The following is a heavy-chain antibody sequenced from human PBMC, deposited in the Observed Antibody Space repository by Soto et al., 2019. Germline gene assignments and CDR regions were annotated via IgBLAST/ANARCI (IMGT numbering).Heavy chain of an antibody. CDR3: ARVGDYYGSAIDAFDI. CDR2: INAGNGNT. V-gene: IGHV1-3*01. CDR1: GYTFTSYA. D-gene: IGHD3-10*01. J-gene: IGHJ3*02. Sequence: ASVKVSCKASGYTFTSYAMHWVRQAPGQRLEWMGWINAGNGNTKYSQKFQGRVTITRDTSASTAYMELSSLRSEDTAVYYCARVGDYYGSAIDAFDIWGQGTMVTVSS.